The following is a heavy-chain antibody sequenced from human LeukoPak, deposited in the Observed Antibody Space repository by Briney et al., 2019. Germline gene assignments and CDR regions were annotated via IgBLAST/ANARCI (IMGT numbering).Heavy chain of an antibody. CDR2: IYYSGTT. D-gene: IGHD3-22*01. CDR1: NDSIILGDYY. J-gene: IGHJ4*02. CDR3: ARDSSLGSGYYYY. V-gene: IGHV4-30-4*08. Sequence: RASETLSLTCTVSNDSIILGDYYWSWVRQPPGKGLEWIGYIYYSGTTYYNPSLESRVTISIDTSRNQFSLKLSSVTAADTAVYYCARDSSLGSGYYYYWGQGTLVTVSS.